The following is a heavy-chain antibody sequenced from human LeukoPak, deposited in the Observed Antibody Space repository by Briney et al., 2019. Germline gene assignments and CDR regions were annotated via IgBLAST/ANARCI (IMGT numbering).Heavy chain of an antibody. D-gene: IGHD5-24*01. V-gene: IGHV3-53*01. J-gene: IGHJ4*02. CDR2: IYSGGST. Sequence: GGSLRLSCAASGFTVSSNYMSWVRQAPGKGLEWVSIIYSGGSTYYADSVRGRFTISRDNSRNTVYLQMNSLRAEDTAVYYCAKDDRWLQFCCWGQGTLVTVSA. CDR3: AKDDRWLQFCC. CDR1: GFTVSSNY.